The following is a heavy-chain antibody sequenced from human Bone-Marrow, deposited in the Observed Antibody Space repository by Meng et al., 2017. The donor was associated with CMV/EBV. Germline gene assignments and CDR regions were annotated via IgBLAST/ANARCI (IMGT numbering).Heavy chain of an antibody. V-gene: IGHV1-2*02. CDR1: GYTFTGYY. Sequence: ASVKVSCKASGYTFTGYYMHWVRQAPGQGLEWMGWINPNSGGTNYAQKFQGRVTMTRDTSTSTVDMELSSLRSEDTAVYYCARERILENYYYGMDVWGQATTATVSS. CDR2: INPNSGGT. J-gene: IGHJ6*02. D-gene: IGHD3-3*01. CDR3: ARERILENYYYGMDV.